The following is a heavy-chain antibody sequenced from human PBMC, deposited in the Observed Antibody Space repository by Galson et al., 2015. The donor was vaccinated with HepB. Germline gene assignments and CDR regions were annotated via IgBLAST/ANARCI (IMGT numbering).Heavy chain of an antibody. Sequence: SLRLSCAASGFPFSYYAMTWVRQAPGKGLELVSAITPSGDNTYSADSLKGRFTISRDNSKNTVFLQMNSLRADDTAIYFCAKVFPEKTDGWYRQALYYFSSGGHGTRVTVAS. CDR1: GFPFSYYA. D-gene: IGHD6-19*01. V-gene: IGHV3-23*01. CDR3: AKVFPEKTDGWYRQALYYFSS. CDR2: ITPSGDNT. J-gene: IGHJ5*01.